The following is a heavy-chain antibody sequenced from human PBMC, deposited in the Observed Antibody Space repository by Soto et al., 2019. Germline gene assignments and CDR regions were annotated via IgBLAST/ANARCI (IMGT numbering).Heavy chain of an antibody. CDR2: IYHSGST. CDR3: ARGGRDTWDNWFDP. V-gene: IGHV4-4*02. Sequence: PSETLSLTCAVSGGSISSSTNWWSWVRQPPGKGLQWIGEIYHSGSTNYSPSLKSRVTISVNKSMNQFSLRLTSVTAADTAVYFCARGGRDTWDNWFDPWGQGTLVTVSS. J-gene: IGHJ5*02. D-gene: IGHD3-16*01. CDR1: GGSISSSTNW.